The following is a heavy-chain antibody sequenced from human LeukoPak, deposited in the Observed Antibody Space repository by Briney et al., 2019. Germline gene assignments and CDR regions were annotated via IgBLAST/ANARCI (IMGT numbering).Heavy chain of an antibody. CDR1: GFTVSSNY. J-gene: IGHJ4*02. CDR2: IYSGGST. CDR3: ARGAGGLDY. Sequence: GGSLRLSCAPSGFTVSSNYMNWVRQAPGKGLEWVSVIYSGGSTCYADSVKGRFTISRDNSKNTLYLQMNSLRAEDTAVYYCARGAGGLDYWGQGTLVTVSS. V-gene: IGHV3-66*01. D-gene: IGHD1-26*01.